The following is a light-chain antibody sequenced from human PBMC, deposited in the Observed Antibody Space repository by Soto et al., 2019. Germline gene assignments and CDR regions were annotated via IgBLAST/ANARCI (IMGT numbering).Light chain of an antibody. CDR2: DVS. Sequence: QSALTQPASVSGSPGQWITISCSGTSSDVGGNKYVSWYQHYPAKAPNLMICDVSNRPSGVSNRFSGSKSGNTASLTISGLQDEDESDYYCSAFTGTTYVFGTGTKLTVL. CDR3: SAFTGTTYV. CDR1: SSDVGGNKY. V-gene: IGLV2-14*03. J-gene: IGLJ1*01.